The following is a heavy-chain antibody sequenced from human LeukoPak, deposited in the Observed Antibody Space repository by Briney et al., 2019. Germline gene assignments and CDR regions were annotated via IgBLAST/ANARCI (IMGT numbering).Heavy chain of an antibody. D-gene: IGHD6-19*01. CDR2: INPNSGGT. V-gene: IGHV1-2*02. CDR1: GGTFSSYA. Sequence: ASVKVSCKASGGTFSSYAISWVRQAPGQGLEWMGWINPNSGGTNYAQKFQGRVTMTRDTSISTAYMELSRLRSDDTAVYYCARDSSGWSSYFDYWGQGTLVTVSS. CDR3: ARDSSGWSSYFDY. J-gene: IGHJ4*02.